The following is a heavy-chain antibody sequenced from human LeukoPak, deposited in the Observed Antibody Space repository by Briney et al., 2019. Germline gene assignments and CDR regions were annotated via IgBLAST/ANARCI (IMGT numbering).Heavy chain of an antibody. D-gene: IGHD1-26*01. CDR2: ISAYNGNT. Sequence: ASVKVSCKASGYTFTSYGISWGRQAPGQGLEWMGWISAYNGNTNYAQKLQGRVTMTTDTSTSTAYMELRSLRSDDTAVYYCARGYAQWELLVDYYGMDVWGQGTTVTVSS. J-gene: IGHJ6*02. V-gene: IGHV1-18*01. CDR3: ARGYAQWELLVDYYGMDV. CDR1: GYTFTSYG.